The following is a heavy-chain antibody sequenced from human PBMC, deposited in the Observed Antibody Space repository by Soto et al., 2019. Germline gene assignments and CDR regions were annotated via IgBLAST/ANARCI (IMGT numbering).Heavy chain of an antibody. J-gene: IGHJ5*02. V-gene: IGHV3-11*06. CDR3: ASPVRQRLPPAGP. CDR1: GFNFSDSY. CDR2: ITSTSGQT. Sequence: QVHLVESGGGLVKPGGSLRLSCAASGFNFSDSYMTWIRQAPGKGLEWVSWITSTSGQTRYADSVKGRFTISRDNAKNSLYLQMNSLRPEATAVYYCASPVRQRLPPAGPWGQGTLVIVSS. D-gene: IGHD3-10*01.